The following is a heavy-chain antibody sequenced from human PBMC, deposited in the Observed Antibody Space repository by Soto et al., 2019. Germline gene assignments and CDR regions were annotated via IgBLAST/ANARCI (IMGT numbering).Heavy chain of an antibody. D-gene: IGHD2-2*02. CDR2: IYYSGST. CDR1: GGSVSSGSYY. V-gene: IGHV4-61*01. Sequence: QVQLQESGPGLVKPSETLSLTCTVSGGSVSSGSYYWSWIRQPPGKGLEWIGYIYYSGSTNYNPSLKSRVTISVDTSKNQFSLKLSSVTAADTAVYYCARVNTAQKSYGMDVWGQGTTVTVSS. CDR3: ARVNTAQKSYGMDV. J-gene: IGHJ6*02.